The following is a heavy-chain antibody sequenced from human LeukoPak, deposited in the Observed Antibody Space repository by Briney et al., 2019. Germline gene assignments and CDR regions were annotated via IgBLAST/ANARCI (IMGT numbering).Heavy chain of an antibody. J-gene: IGHJ5*01. CDR3: ARDGGGNSRPFDY. V-gene: IGHV4-61*10. CDR2: IYTNGGA. Sequence: PSETLSLTCTVSGGSVTSGNYYWNWIRQPAGKGLEWIGRIYTNGGASYNPSLKSRVTILVDTSKNQFSLKLNSVTAADTAVYYCARDGGGNSRPFDYWGQGSPVTVSS. CDR1: GGSVTSGNYY. D-gene: IGHD4-23*01.